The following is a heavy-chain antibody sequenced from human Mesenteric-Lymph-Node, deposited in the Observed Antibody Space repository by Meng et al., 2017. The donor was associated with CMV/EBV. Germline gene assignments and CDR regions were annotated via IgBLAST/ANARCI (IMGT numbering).Heavy chain of an antibody. J-gene: IGHJ6*02. Sequence: SVKVSCKASGGTFDSYAISWVRQAPGQGLEWMGGIIPIADIANYAQKFQDRVTISADKSTGTAYMELSSLRSEDSAVYYCARAEKEGYCSSPRCYNRLFFYYYSLDVWGQGTAVTVSS. CDR2: IIPIADIA. CDR3: ARAEKEGYCSSPRCYNRLFFYYYSLDV. D-gene: IGHD2-2*02. CDR1: GGTFDSYA. V-gene: IGHV1-69*10.